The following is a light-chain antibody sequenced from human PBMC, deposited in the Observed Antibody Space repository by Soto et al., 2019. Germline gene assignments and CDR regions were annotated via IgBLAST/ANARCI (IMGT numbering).Light chain of an antibody. CDR1: QSVSSI. CDR2: SAS. J-gene: IGKJ1*01. V-gene: IGKV3-15*01. CDR3: QQYDSWPLT. Sequence: EIVMTQSPASLSVSPGERATLSCRASQSVSSILAWYQQKPGRAPRLLIYSASTRATGIPARFSGSGSGTEFTLTISSLQSEDFAVYYCQQYDSWPLTFGQGTKVEI.